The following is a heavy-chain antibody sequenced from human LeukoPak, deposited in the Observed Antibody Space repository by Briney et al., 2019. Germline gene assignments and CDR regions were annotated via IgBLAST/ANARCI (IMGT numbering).Heavy chain of an antibody. Sequence: AAVSLRLSGAAYGFTVSDYYMSWLRQGPGQGREGVSYISSSGSILYYADSVKGRFTNSRDNAKNSLYLQMTSQRAEETAVYYYARDRVDIVASPFDYWGQGTLVTVSS. CDR2: ISSSGSIL. V-gene: IGHV3-11*04. J-gene: IGHJ4*02. CDR3: ARDRVDIVASPFDY. D-gene: IGHD5-12*01. CDR1: GFTVSDYY.